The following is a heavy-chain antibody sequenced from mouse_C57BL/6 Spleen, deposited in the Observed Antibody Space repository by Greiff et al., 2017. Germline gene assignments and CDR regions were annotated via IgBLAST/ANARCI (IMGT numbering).Heavy chain of an antibody. D-gene: IGHD1-1*01. CDR3: AREGTTVIGY. Sequence: QVQLQQPGAELVRPGTSVKLSCKASGYTFTSYWMHWVKQSPGQGLEWIGVIDPSDSYTNYNQKFKGKATWTVDTSSSTAYMQLSSLTSEDSAVYYCAREGTTVIGYWGQGTTLTVSS. V-gene: IGHV1-59*01. CDR2: IDPSDSYT. CDR1: GYTFTSYW. J-gene: IGHJ2*01.